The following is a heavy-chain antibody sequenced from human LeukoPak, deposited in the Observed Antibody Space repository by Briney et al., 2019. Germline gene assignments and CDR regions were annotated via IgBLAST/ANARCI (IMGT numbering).Heavy chain of an antibody. CDR2: ISYDGSNK. V-gene: IGHV3-30*04. J-gene: IGHJ4*02. Sequence: QAGGSLRLSCAASGFTFSSYAMHWVRHAPGKGLEWMAVISYDGSNKYYADSVKGRFTISRDNSKNTLYLQMNSLRAEDTAVYYCARDAGYCSGGSCYSPNYFDYWGQGTLVTVSS. CDR3: ARDAGYCSGGSCYSPNYFDY. D-gene: IGHD2-15*01. CDR1: GFTFSSYA.